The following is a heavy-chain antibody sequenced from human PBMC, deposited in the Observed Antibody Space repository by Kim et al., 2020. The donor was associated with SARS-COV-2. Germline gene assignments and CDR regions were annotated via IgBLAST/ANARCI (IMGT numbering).Heavy chain of an antibody. CDR3: ARDLYCSGGSCLNDY. Sequence: ASVKVSCKASGYTFTSYGISWVRQAPGQGLEWMGWISAYNGNTNYAQKLQGRVTMTTDTSTSTAYMELRSLRSDDTAVYYCARDLYCSGGSCLNDYWGQGTLVTVSS. CDR1: GYTFTSYG. D-gene: IGHD2-15*01. CDR2: ISAYNGNT. J-gene: IGHJ4*02. V-gene: IGHV1-18*01.